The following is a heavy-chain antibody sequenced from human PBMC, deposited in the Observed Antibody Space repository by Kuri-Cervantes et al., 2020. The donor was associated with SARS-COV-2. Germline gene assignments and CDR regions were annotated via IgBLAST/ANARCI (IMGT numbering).Heavy chain of an antibody. V-gene: IGHV3-33*01. Sequence: GGSLRLSCAASGFTFSSYGVHWVRQALGKGLEWVAVIWYDGSNKYYADSVKGRFTISRDNSKNTLYLQMNSLRAEDTAVYYCARDRYYDSSGPMIDYWGQGTLVTVSS. CDR3: ARDRYYDSSGPMIDY. CDR1: GFTFSSYG. J-gene: IGHJ4*02. CDR2: IWYDGSNK. D-gene: IGHD3-22*01.